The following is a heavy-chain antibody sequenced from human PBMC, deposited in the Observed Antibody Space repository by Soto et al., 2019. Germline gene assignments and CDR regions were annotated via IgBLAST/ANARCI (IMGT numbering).Heavy chain of an antibody. CDR2: ISSGGTSI. CDR1: EFTFSDYS. Sequence: GSLRLSCATSEFTFSDYSMSWIRQAPGKGLEWLSYISSGGTSIFYAESVKGRFTISRDNVKNSLNLQMNSLKAEDTAVYCCARGHYYYDRRGYCLLDSWGQGTLVTVSS. V-gene: IGHV3-11*01. J-gene: IGHJ4*02. CDR3: ARGHYYYDRRGYCLLDS. D-gene: IGHD3-22*01.